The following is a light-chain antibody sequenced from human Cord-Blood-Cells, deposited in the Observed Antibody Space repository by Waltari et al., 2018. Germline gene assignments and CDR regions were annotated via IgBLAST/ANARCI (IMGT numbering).Light chain of an antibody. CDR3: QRRSNWPLT. Sequence: EIVLTQSPATLSLSPGERATLSCTASQSVSSYLAWYQQKPGQAPRLLIYDASNGATGIPARFSGSGSGTDFTLTSSSLEPEDFAVYYCQRRSNWPLTFGGGTKVEIK. CDR1: QSVSSY. CDR2: DAS. V-gene: IGKV3-11*01. J-gene: IGKJ4*01.